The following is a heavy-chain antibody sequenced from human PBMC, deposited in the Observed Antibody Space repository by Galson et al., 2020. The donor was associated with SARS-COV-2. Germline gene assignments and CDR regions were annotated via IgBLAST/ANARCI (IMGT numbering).Heavy chain of an antibody. CDR1: GFNFDDFG. CDR2: ISWNSGSA. V-gene: IGHV3-9*01. J-gene: IGHJ4*02. Sequence: GGSLRLSCAASGFNFDDFGMHWVRQAPGKGLEWVAGISWNSGSADYATSVRGRFTISRDNAKRSIHLQMNSLRPEDTANYFCVKDRDLDFWGQGTLVLVSS. CDR3: VKDRDLDF.